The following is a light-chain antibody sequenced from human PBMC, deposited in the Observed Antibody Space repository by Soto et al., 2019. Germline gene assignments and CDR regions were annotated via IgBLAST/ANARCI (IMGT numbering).Light chain of an antibody. V-gene: IGLV1-40*01. CDR3: QSYDISLSVSVV. J-gene: IGLJ2*01. CDR1: SSNIGAGYD. Sequence: QAVVTQPPSVSGAPGQRVTISCTGSSSNIGAGYDVQWYQQLPGAAPRLLIFGNTNRPSGVPDRFSGSSSGTSASLAISGLQAEDEADYYCQSYDISLSVSVVFGGGTKLTVL. CDR2: GNT.